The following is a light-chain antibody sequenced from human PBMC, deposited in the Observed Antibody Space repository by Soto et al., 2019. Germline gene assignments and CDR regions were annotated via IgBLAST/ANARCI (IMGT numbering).Light chain of an antibody. Sequence: DIQMTQSPPSLSASVGDRVTITCQASQDIGKYLNWYQQKPGKVPKLLISYASNLETGVSSRFSGSGAGGHFTVTISSVQPEDVATNYCLRIDIHVLGFGPGTKVNIK. V-gene: IGKV1-33*01. CDR3: LRIDIHVLG. J-gene: IGKJ3*01. CDR1: QDIGKY. CDR2: YAS.